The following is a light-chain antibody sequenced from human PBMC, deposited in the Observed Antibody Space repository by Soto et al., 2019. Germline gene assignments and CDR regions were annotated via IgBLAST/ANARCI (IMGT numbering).Light chain of an antibody. CDR2: EVS. Sequence: QSALTQPPSASGSPGQSVTISCTGTSSDVGGYNYVSWYQQHPGKAPKLMIYEVSKRPSGVPDRFSGSKSGNTASLTVTGLQADDEADYYCSSYAGSNMVVFGGGTKLTVL. V-gene: IGLV2-8*01. CDR3: SSYAGSNMVV. CDR1: SSDVGGYNY. J-gene: IGLJ2*01.